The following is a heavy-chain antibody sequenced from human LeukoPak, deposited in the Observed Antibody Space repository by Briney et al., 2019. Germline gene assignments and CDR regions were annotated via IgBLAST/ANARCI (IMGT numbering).Heavy chain of an antibody. V-gene: IGHV4-39*07. CDR1: GGSISTSSYY. J-gene: IGHJ4*02. CDR3: ARGSVAVAGMAPGLDY. CDR2: IYYSGST. D-gene: IGHD6-19*01. Sequence: SETLSLTCTVSGGSISTSSYYWGWIRQPPVKGLEWVGNIYYSGSTDYNPSLKSRVTISVDTSKSQFSLKLSSVTAADTAVYYCARGSVAVAGMAPGLDYWGQGTLVTVSS.